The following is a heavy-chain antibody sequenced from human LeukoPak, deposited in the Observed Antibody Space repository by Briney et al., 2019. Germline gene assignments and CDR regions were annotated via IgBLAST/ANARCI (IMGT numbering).Heavy chain of an antibody. CDR1: GFTFSSYG. V-gene: IGHV3-23*01. CDR3: ARSSPPSMTGIIRL. Sequence: GGSLRLSCAASGFTFSSYGMSWVRQAPGKGLEWVSAISCGGGSTNYEDSVKGRFTISRDKSKNKLFLQMKSLRAEDTAIYYSARSSPPSMTGIIRLCGQGTLVSVSS. CDR2: ISCGGGST. D-gene: IGHD1-20*01. J-gene: IGHJ4*02.